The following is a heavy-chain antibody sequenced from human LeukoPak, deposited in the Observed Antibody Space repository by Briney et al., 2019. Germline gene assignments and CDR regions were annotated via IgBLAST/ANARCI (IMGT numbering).Heavy chain of an antibody. V-gene: IGHV4-39*07. CDR3: ARGVRLHNFDY. CDR1: GGSISSGGYY. J-gene: IGHJ4*02. Sequence: PSETLSLTCTVSGGSISSGGYYWSWIRQPPGKGLEWIGEINHSGSTNYNPSLKSRVTISVDTSKNQFSLKLSSVTAADTAVYYCARGVRLHNFDYWGQGTLVTVSS. D-gene: IGHD4-11*01. CDR2: INHSGST.